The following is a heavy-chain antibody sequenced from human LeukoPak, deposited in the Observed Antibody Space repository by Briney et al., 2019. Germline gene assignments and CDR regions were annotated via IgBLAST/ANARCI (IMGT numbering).Heavy chain of an antibody. V-gene: IGHV4-59*01. Sequence: SETLSLTCLVSGGSISIYYWSWIRQPPGKGLEWIGYIYYSGSTNYNPSLKSRVTISVDTSKNQFSLKLTSVTAADTAVYYCARPTVPPLTYYYYYMDVWGKGTTVTVSS. D-gene: IGHD1-1*01. CDR3: ARPTVPPLTYYYYYMDV. J-gene: IGHJ6*03. CDR2: IYYSGST. CDR1: GGSISIYY.